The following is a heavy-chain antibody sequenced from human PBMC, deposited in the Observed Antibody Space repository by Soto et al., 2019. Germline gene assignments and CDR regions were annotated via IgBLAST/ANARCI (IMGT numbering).Heavy chain of an antibody. V-gene: IGHV3-74*01. CDR1: GFTFSSYW. CDR2: IKSDGSGT. Sequence: EEQLVESGGGLVQPGGSLRLSCAASGFTFSSYWMHWVRQAPGKGLEWVSRIKSDGSGTTYADSVKGRLTISRDNAKNTLYLQMNSLRAEDTAVYYCARGDGNYYDGNGYLGRHWGQGALVTVSS. D-gene: IGHD3-22*01. CDR3: ARGDGNYYDGNGYLGRH. J-gene: IGHJ4*02.